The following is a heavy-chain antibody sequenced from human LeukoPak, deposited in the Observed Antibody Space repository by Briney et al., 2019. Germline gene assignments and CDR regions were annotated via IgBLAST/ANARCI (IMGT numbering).Heavy chain of an antibody. D-gene: IGHD3-3*01. CDR2: ISYDGSNK. CDR3: ARERLNYDFWSGYYQTDAFDI. Sequence: GGSLRLSCAASGFTFSSYAMHWVRQAPGKGLEWVAVISYDGSNKYYADSVKGRFTISRDNSKNTLYLQMNSLRAEDTAVYYCARERLNYDFWSGYYQTDAFDIWGQGTMVTVSS. CDR1: GFTFSSYA. J-gene: IGHJ3*02. V-gene: IGHV3-30-3*01.